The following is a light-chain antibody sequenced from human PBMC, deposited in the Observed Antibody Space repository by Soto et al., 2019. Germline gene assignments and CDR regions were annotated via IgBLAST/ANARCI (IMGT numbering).Light chain of an antibody. CDR3: QQSYSTLLS. Sequence: DIELTQSPSSLSASVGDRVTIICRASQSISTYLNWYQQKGGKAPKLLIHGASSLQSGVPLRFSATGSGTDFSLTIMSLQPEDFATYYCQQSYSTLLSFGGGTKVEI. CDR1: QSISTY. V-gene: IGKV1-39*01. CDR2: GAS. J-gene: IGKJ4*01.